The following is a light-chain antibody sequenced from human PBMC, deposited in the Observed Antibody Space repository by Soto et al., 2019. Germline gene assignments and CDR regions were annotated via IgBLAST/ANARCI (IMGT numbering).Light chain of an antibody. J-gene: IGKJ1*01. Sequence: EIVMTQSPATLSVSPGERATLSCRASQSVSSNLAWYQQKPGQAPRLLVYGASTRATGIPARFSGSGSGTEFTLTISSLQSEDFAVYFCEQYQQWPPTFGQGTKVDIK. V-gene: IGKV3-15*01. CDR2: GAS. CDR1: QSVSSN. CDR3: EQYQQWPPT.